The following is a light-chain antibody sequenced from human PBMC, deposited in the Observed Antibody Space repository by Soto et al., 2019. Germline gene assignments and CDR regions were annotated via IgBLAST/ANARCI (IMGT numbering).Light chain of an antibody. Sequence: EIVLTQSPGTLSLSPGERATLSCRASQSVSCSYLAWYQQKPGQAPRLLIYGASSRATGIPARFSGSGSGTEFTLTISSLQSEDFAVYYCQQYNNWPPWTFGQGTKVEIK. CDR1: QSVSCSY. J-gene: IGKJ1*01. CDR3: QQYNNWPPWT. CDR2: GAS. V-gene: IGKV3-15*01.